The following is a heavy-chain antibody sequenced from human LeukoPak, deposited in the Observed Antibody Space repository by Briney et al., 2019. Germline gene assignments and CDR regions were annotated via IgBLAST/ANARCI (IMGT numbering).Heavy chain of an antibody. J-gene: IGHJ4*02. V-gene: IGHV3-53*05. Sequence: PGGSLRLSCAASGFTVSSNYMGWVRQAPGKGLEWVSILYSDGTTYYADSVKGRFTISRDNSKNTVYLQMNSLRSEDTAVYYCARWKIGHVAAAGTLDYFDHWGQGTLVTVSS. CDR2: LYSDGTT. CDR1: GFTVSSNY. D-gene: IGHD6-13*01. CDR3: ARWKIGHVAAAGTLDYFDH.